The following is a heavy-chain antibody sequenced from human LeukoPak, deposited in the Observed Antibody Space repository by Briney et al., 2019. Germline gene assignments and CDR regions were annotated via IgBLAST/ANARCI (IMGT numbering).Heavy chain of an antibody. CDR1: GFTFTSSA. V-gene: IGHV1-58*02. D-gene: IGHD3-3*01. Sequence: ASVKVSCKASGFTFTSSAMQWVRQARGQRLEWIGWIVVGCGNTNYAQKFQERVTITRDMSTSTAYMELSSLRSEDTAVYYCARDSNYDFWSGYQYPSDYWGQGTLVTVSS. CDR2: IVVGCGNT. J-gene: IGHJ4*02. CDR3: ARDSNYDFWSGYQYPSDY.